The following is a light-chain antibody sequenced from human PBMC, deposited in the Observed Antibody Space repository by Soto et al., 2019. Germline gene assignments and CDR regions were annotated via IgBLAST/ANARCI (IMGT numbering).Light chain of an antibody. V-gene: IGKV3-11*01. CDR1: QSVSSY. CDR2: DAS. Sequence: EIVLTQSPATLSLSPGERATLSCRASQSVSSYLAWYQQKPGQAPRLLIYDASNRATGIPARFSGSGSGTDFTLTISSLEPEGFAVYYCQPRTNWPTSGGGTKVDIK. J-gene: IGKJ4*01. CDR3: QPRTNWPT.